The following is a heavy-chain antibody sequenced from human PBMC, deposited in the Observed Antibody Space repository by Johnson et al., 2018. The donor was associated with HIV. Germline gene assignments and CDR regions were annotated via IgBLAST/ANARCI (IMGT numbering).Heavy chain of an antibody. J-gene: IGHJ3*01. V-gene: IGHV3-30-3*01. Sequence: QVQLVESGGGAVQPGRSLRLSCSASGYTFSHSSMHWVRQAPGKGLAWLAVTSNDGGNKYYSDSVKGRFPVSRDNSQNTLYLQMDSLRSEDTALYFCARDWYCSSTFCSERVLKDAFDVWGQGTLVTVSA. CDR1: GYTFSHSS. D-gene: IGHD2-2*01. CDR2: TSNDGGNK. CDR3: ARDWYCSSTFCSERVLKDAFDV.